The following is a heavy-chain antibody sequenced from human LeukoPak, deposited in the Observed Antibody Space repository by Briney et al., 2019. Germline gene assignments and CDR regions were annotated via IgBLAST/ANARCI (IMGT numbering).Heavy chain of an antibody. V-gene: IGHV3-21*01. CDR1: GFTISSYT. Sequence: GGSLRLSCAASGFTISSYTMNWVRQAPGKGLEWVSAISHDRSYINQADSVKGRFTISRDNAKNLLYLHMNGLRAEDTAVYYCARDRDWNYDYWGQGTLVTVSS. J-gene: IGHJ4*02. D-gene: IGHD1-7*01. CDR3: ARDRDWNYDY. CDR2: ISHDRSYI.